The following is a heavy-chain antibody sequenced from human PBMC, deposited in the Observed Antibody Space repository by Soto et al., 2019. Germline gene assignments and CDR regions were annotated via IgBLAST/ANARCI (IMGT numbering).Heavy chain of an antibody. J-gene: IGHJ4*02. V-gene: IGHV1-2*04. D-gene: IGHD3-3*01. CDR1: GYTFTGYY. Sequence: ASVKVSCKASGYTFTGYYMHWVRQAPGQGLEWMGWINPNSGGTNYAQKFQGWVTMTRDTSISTAYMELSRLRSDDTAVYYCARAPIEYYDFWSGYSFDYWGQGTLVTAPQ. CDR2: INPNSGGT. CDR3: ARAPIEYYDFWSGYSFDY.